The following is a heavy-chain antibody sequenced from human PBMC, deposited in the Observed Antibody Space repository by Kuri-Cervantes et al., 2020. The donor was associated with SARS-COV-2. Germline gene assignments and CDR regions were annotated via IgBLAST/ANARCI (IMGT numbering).Heavy chain of an antibody. D-gene: IGHD6-13*01. CDR3: ARGGSSYSSSWFDYYFDY. J-gene: IGHJ4*02. CDR1: GYTLTELS. V-gene: IGHV1-24*01. Sequence: ASVKVSCKVSGYTLTELSMHWVRQAPGKGLEWMGGFDPEDGETIYAQKFQGRVTMTEDTSTDTAYMELSSLRSEDTAVYYCARGGSSYSSSWFDYYFDYWGQGTLVTVSS. CDR2: FDPEDGET.